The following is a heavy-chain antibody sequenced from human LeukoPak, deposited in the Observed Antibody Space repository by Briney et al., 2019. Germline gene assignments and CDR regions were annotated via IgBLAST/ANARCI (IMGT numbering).Heavy chain of an antibody. D-gene: IGHD3-10*01. J-gene: IGHJ6*03. CDR1: GGSITSNNYY. V-gene: IGHV4-39*01. Sequence: SETLSLTCTVSGGSITSNNYYWGWVRQPPGKGLEWIGTMYSSGSTHHNPSLKSRVTMSVDTSKNQFSLRLSSVTAADTAVYYCARPAAPGTFYYYMDVWGKGTTVTVSS. CDR2: MYSSGST. CDR3: ARPAAPGTFYYYMDV.